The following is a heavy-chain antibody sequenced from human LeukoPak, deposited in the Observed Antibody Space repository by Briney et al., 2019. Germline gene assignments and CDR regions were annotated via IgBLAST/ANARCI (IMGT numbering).Heavy chain of an antibody. CDR1: GYTFTSYY. Sequence: ASVKVSCKASGYTFTSYYMHWVRQAPGQGLEWMGIINPSDGSTSYAQKFQGRVTMTRDTSTSTVYMGLSSLRSEDTAVYYCARGPEWAFGGVIVIPTGYFDYWGQGTLVTVSS. CDR2: INPSDGST. CDR3: ARGPEWAFGGVIVIPTGYFDY. J-gene: IGHJ4*02. V-gene: IGHV1-46*01. D-gene: IGHD3-16*02.